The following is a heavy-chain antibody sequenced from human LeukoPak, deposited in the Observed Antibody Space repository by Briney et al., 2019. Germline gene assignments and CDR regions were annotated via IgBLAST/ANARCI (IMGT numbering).Heavy chain of an antibody. D-gene: IGHD3-22*01. CDR3: ARWTIYYYDSSGYYGY. Sequence: GGSLRLSCAASGFTFSSYWMSWVRQAPGRGLEWVANIKQDGSEEYYVDSVKGRFTISRDNAKNSLYLQMNSLRAEDTAVYYCARWTIYYYDSSGYYGYWGQGTLVTVSS. V-gene: IGHV3-7*01. CDR2: IKQDGSEE. J-gene: IGHJ4*02. CDR1: GFTFSSYW.